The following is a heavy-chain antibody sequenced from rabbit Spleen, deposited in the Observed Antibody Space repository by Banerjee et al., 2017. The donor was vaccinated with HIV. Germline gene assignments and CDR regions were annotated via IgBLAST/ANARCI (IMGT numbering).Heavy chain of an antibody. CDR1: GFSFSNKAV. CDR2: IYTGRGGT. CDR3: ARDGGSSFSSYGMDL. V-gene: IGHV1S45*01. D-gene: IGHD8-1*01. J-gene: IGHJ6*01. Sequence: QEQLVESGGGLVQPEGSLKLSCTASGFSFSNKAVMCWVRQAPGKGLEWIGAIYTGRGGTDYATWAKGRFTISKTSSTTVTLQMTSLTVADTATYFCARDGGSSFSSYGMDLWGPGTLVTVS.